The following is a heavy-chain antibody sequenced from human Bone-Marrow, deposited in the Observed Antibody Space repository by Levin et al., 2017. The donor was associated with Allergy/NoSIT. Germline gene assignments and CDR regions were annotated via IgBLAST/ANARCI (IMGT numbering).Heavy chain of an antibody. CDR3: ATGSTEYYFYYYMDV. J-gene: IGHJ6*03. V-gene: IGHV1-2*06. D-gene: IGHD2-2*01. Sequence: GESLKISCKASGYTFSGYYIHWVRQAPGQGLEWMGRINPNSGDTDYAQKFQGRVTMTRDTSINTAYMDLRSPRDDDTAVYFCATGSTEYYFYYYMDVWGIGTSVTVSS. CDR1: GYTFSGYY. CDR2: INPNSGDT.